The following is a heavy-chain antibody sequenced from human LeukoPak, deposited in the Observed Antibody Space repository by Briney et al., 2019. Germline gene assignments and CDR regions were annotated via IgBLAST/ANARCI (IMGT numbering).Heavy chain of an antibody. J-gene: IGHJ6*02. Sequence: GGSLRLSCSASGFPFSSYAMHWVRRAPGKGLEDGSAISDSGGSTYYAESVKGRFTISRDNSKNTLYLQMSSLRAEDTAVYFCVRGYSFGPYGMDVWGQGTTVTVSS. D-gene: IGHD2-15*01. V-gene: IGHV3-64D*09. CDR1: GFPFSSYA. CDR3: VRGYSFGPYGMDV. CDR2: ISDSGGST.